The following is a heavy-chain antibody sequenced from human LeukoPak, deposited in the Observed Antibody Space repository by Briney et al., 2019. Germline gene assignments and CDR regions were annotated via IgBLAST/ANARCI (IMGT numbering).Heavy chain of an antibody. V-gene: IGHV1-18*01. CDR3: ARRGGYDHYYYYMDV. D-gene: IGHD5-12*01. CDR1: GYTFTSYG. Sequence: ASVKVSFKASGYTFTSYGISWVRQAPGQGLEWMGWISAYNGNTSYAQKLQGRVTMTTDTSTSTAYMELRSLRSDDTAVYYCARRGGYDHYYYYMDVWGKGTTVTVSS. J-gene: IGHJ6*03. CDR2: ISAYNGNT.